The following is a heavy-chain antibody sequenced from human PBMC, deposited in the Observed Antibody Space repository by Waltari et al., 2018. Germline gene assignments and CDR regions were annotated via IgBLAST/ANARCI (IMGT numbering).Heavy chain of an antibody. V-gene: IGHV2-70*15. CDR2: VDWDDDK. CDR1: GFSLSTSGMC. Sequence: QVTMRESGPALVKPTQTLTLTSTFSGFSLSTSGMCVSWIRQPPGKALEWLARVDWDDDKYYSTSLKTRLTISKDTSKNQVVLTMTNMDPVDTATYYCARISLFGATPDYSLDYWGQGTLVTVSS. CDR3: ARISLFGATPDYSLDY. D-gene: IGHD3-10*02. J-gene: IGHJ4*02.